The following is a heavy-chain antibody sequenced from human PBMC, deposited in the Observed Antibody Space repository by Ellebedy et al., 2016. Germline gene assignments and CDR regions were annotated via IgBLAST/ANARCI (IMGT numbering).Heavy chain of an antibody. J-gene: IGHJ5*02. D-gene: IGHD6-13*01. CDR2: INAGNGNT. V-gene: IGHV1-3*01. CDR3: ARDEQQLFSWFDP. Sequence: ASVKVSCKASGYTFTSYAMHWVRQAPGQRLEWMGWINAGNGNTKYSQKFQGRVTITRDTSASTAYMELSSPRSEDTAVYYCARDEQQLFSWFDPWGQGTLVTVSS. CDR1: GYTFTSYA.